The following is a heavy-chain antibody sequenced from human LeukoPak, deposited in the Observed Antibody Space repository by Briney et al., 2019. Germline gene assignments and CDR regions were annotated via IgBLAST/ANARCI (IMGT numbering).Heavy chain of an antibody. CDR1: GFTFSSYS. CDR2: ISSSSSYI. J-gene: IGHJ3*02. Sequence: GGSLRLSCAASGFTFSSYSMNWVRQAPGKGLEWASSISSSSSYIYYADSVKGRFTISRDNAKNSLYLQMNSLRAEDTAVYYCARDAEYSTGAFDIWGQGTMVTVSS. V-gene: IGHV3-21*01. D-gene: IGHD6-25*01. CDR3: ARDAEYSTGAFDI.